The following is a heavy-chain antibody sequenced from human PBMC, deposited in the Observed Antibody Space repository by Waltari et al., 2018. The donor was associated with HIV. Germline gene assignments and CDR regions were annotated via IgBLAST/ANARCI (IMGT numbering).Heavy chain of an antibody. CDR3: ARSFSGYSNYFDP. Sequence: SSYYWGWIRQPPGKGLEWIGSMSYSGSTYHNPSLRSRLTISVDTSKNQFSLKLTSVTAADTAVYYCARSFSGYSNYFDPWGQGTLVTVSS. CDR1: SSYY. D-gene: IGHD4-4*01. CDR2: MSYSGST. J-gene: IGHJ5*02. V-gene: IGHV4-39*01.